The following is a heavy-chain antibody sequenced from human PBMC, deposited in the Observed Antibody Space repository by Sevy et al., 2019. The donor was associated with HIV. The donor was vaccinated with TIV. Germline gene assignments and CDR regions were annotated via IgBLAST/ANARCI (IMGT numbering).Heavy chain of an antibody. CDR1: GFTFSSYA. CDR3: ARDNSGGGDDAFDI. CDR2: ISYDGSNK. V-gene: IGHV3-30-3*01. J-gene: IGHJ3*02. Sequence: GGSLRLSCAASGFTFSSYAMHWVRQAPGKGLEWVAVISYDGSNKYYGDSVKGRFTISRDNSKNTLYLQMNSLRAEDTAVYYCARDNSGGGDDAFDIWGQGTMVTVSS. D-gene: IGHD7-27*01.